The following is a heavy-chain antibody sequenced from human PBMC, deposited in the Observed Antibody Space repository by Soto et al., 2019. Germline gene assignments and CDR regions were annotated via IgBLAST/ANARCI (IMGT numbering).Heavy chain of an antibody. Sequence: DVQLVESGGGLVQPGRSLRLSCAASGFTFDDYAMHWVRQAPGKGLEWVSGISWNSGSIGYADSVKGRFTISRDNAKNSLYLQMNSLRAEDTALYYCAKAHSSRWYMFDYWGQGTLVTVSS. CDR3: AKAHSSRWYMFDY. J-gene: IGHJ4*02. CDR1: GFTFDDYA. D-gene: IGHD6-13*01. CDR2: ISWNSGSI. V-gene: IGHV3-9*01.